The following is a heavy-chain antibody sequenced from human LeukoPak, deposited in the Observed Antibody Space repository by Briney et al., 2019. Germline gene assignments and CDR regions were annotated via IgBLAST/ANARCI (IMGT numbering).Heavy chain of an antibody. Sequence: SQTLSLTCTVAGRSLSSYYWRWIRQPPGKGLEWNGYIYYSGSTNYNPSLKSRVTISVDTSKTQFSLKLSSVTAADTAVYYCARDYYGSGSYSNWFDPWGQGTLVTVSS. V-gene: IGHV4-59*12. J-gene: IGHJ5*02. D-gene: IGHD3-10*01. CDR1: GRSLSSYY. CDR3: ARDYYGSGSYSNWFDP. CDR2: IYYSGST.